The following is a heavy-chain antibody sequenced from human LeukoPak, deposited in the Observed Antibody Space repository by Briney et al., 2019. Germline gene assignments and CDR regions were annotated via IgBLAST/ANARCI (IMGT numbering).Heavy chain of an antibody. CDR3: ARDLYSSGWTDAFDI. CDR2: INPNSGGT. Sequence: ASVKVSCKASGYTFTGYYMHWVRQAPGQGLEWMGWINPNSGGTNYAQKFQGRVTMTRDTSISTAYMGLSRLRSDDTAVYYCARDLYSSGWTDAFDIWGQGTMVTVSS. J-gene: IGHJ3*02. D-gene: IGHD6-19*01. V-gene: IGHV1-2*02. CDR1: GYTFTGYY.